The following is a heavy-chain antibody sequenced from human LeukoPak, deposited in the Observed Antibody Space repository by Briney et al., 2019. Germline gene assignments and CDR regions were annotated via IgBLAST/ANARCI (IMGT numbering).Heavy chain of an antibody. D-gene: IGHD5-18*01. CDR3: ARGSGGIQPVIL. CDR1: GGSFSGYY. CDR2: INHSGST. J-gene: IGHJ4*02. Sequence: SETLSLTCAVYGGSFSGYYWSWIRQPPGKGLEWIGEINHSGSTNYNPSLKSRVTISVVTSKNQFSLKLSSVTAADTAVYYCARGSGGIQPVILWGQGTLVTVSS. V-gene: IGHV4-34*01.